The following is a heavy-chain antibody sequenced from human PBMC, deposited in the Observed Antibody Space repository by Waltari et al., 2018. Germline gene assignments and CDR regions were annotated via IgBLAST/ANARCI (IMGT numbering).Heavy chain of an antibody. CDR3: AKDEGARLAPTFGMDA. J-gene: IGHJ6*02. CDR1: GFPFSTYT. D-gene: IGHD3-3*01. V-gene: IGHV3-23*01. Sequence: EMQLLESGGALVQPGGSLRLSCAASGFPFSTYTMNWVRQAPGQGREWVAVMTASGLMDYGDSVKGRFIISRDNSKNTLYLEMYRLRVEDTARYYCAKDEGARLAPTFGMDAWGQGTTVIVSS. CDR2: MTASGLM.